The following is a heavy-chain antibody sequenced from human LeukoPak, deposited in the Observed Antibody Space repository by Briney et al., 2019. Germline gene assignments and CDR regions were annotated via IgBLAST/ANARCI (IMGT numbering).Heavy chain of an antibody. CDR1: GYSFTSYW. V-gene: IGHV5-51*01. D-gene: IGHD2-15*01. CDR2: IYPGDSDT. CDR3: ARRYCSGGSCYYSFDY. Sequence: GESLKISCKGSGYSFTSYWIGWVRQMPGKGLEWMGIIYPGDSDTRYSPSFQGQVTISVDKSISTAYLQWSSLKASDTAMYYCARRYCSGGSCYYSFDYWGQGTLVTVSS. J-gene: IGHJ4*02.